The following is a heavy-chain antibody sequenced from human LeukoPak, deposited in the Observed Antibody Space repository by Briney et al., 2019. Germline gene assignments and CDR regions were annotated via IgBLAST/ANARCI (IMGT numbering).Heavy chain of an antibody. Sequence: WGSLRLSCAASGFTFSSYNMNWVRQAPGKGLEWVSSISSSSSYIYYADSMKGRFTISRDNAKNSLYLQMNSLRAEDTAIYYCARDLSVGAKPDLGFDYWGQGTLVTVSS. CDR2: ISSSSSYI. V-gene: IGHV3-21*01. D-gene: IGHD1-26*01. CDR3: ARDLSVGAKPDLGFDY. J-gene: IGHJ4*02. CDR1: GFTFSSYN.